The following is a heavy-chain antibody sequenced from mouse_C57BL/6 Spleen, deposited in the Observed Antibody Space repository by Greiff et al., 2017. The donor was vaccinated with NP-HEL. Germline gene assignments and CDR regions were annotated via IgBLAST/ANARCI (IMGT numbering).Heavy chain of an antibody. CDR3: ARSNDYAPFDY. CDR2: IDPSDSET. J-gene: IGHJ2*01. V-gene: IGHV1-52*01. D-gene: IGHD2-4*01. CDR1: GYTFTSYW. Sequence: QIQLQQPGAELVRPGSSVKLSCKASGYTFTSYWMHWVKQRPIQGLEWIGNIDPSDSETHYNQKFKDKATLTVDKSSSTAYMQLSSLTSEDSAVYYCARSNDYAPFDYWGQGTTLTVSS.